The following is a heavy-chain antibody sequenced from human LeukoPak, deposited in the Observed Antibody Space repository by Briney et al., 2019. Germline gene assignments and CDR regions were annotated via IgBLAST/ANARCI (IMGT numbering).Heavy chain of an antibody. J-gene: IGHJ3*02. V-gene: IGHV4-61*08. D-gene: IGHD2-15*01. CDR2: VSYSGST. CDR3: AKDLPYCSGGSCHMMGVYAFDI. CDR1: GGSVSSGGYY. Sequence: SETLSLTCNVSGGSVSSGGYYWNWIRQPPGKGLEWIGHVSYSGSTNYNPSLKSRVTISLDTSKNQFSLKLSSVTAADTAVYYCAKDLPYCSGGSCHMMGVYAFDIWGQGTIVTVSS.